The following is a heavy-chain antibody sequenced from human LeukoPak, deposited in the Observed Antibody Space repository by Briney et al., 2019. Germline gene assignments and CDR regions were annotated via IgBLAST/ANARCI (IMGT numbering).Heavy chain of an antibody. CDR2: IYYSGST. J-gene: IGHJ3*02. Sequence: NSSETLSLTCTVSGGSISSYYWSWIRQPPGKGLEWIGYIYYSGSTNYNPSLKSRVTISVDTSKNQFSLKLSSVTAADTAVYYCARESDVDTATSGAFDIWGQGTMVTVSS. CDR3: ARESDVDTATSGAFDI. V-gene: IGHV4-59*01. CDR1: GGSISSYY. D-gene: IGHD5-18*01.